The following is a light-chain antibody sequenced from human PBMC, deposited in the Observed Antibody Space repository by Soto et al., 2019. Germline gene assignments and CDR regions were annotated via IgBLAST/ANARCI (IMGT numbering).Light chain of an antibody. V-gene: IGKV3-20*01. CDR2: GAS. J-gene: IGKJ1*01. CDR3: QQYSSLWT. Sequence: DILLTQSPATLSLSPGDRCTLSCRASQSVSSCLAWYQQKPGQAPRLLIYGASSRATGIPDRFSGSGSGTDFTLTISRLEPEDFAVYYCQQYSSLWTFGQGTKVDIK. CDR1: QSVSSC.